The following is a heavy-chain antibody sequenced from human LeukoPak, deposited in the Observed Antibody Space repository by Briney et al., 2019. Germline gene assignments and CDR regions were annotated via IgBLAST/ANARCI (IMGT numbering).Heavy chain of an antibody. V-gene: IGHV3-33*01. CDR3: ARAAYKKYSSGWYFLDY. D-gene: IGHD6-19*01. CDR1: GFTFSSYG. CDR2: IRYDGSNK. J-gene: IGHJ4*02. Sequence: GGSLRLSCAASGFTFSSYGMHWVRQAPGKGLEWVAVIRYDGSNKYYADSVKGRFTISRDNSKDTLYLQMNSLRAKDTAVYYCARAAYKKYSSGWYFLDYWGQGTLVTVSS.